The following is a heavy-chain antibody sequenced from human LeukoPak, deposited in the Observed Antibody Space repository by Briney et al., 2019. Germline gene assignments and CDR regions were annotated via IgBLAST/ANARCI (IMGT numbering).Heavy chain of an antibody. J-gene: IGHJ5*02. D-gene: IGHD1-7*01. CDR3: ARGQTTFGP. CDR2: IKRDGSEI. V-gene: IGHV3-7*01. CDR1: GFAFSSYW. Sequence: GESLRLSCGVSGFAFSSYWMSWVRQAPGKGLEWVANIKRDGSEIYYVDSVKGRFTISRDNAKNPLFLQMNTLRAEDTAVYYCARGQTTFGPWGQGTLVTVSS.